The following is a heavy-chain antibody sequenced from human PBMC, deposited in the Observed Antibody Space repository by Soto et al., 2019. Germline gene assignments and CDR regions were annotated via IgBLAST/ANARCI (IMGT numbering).Heavy chain of an antibody. CDR3: AKEGQGPYGGHFDY. V-gene: IGHV3-23*01. CDR1: GFTFSSYA. J-gene: IGHJ4*02. CDR2: ISGSGDST. D-gene: IGHD2-15*01. Sequence: PGGSLRLSCAAPGFTFSSYAMSWVRQAPGKGLEWVSAISGSGDSTYYADSVKGRFTISRDNSKNTLYLQMNSLRAEDTAVYYCAKEGQGPYGGHFDYWGQGTLVTVSS.